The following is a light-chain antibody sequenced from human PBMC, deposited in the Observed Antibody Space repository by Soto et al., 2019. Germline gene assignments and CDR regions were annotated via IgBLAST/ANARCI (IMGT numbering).Light chain of an antibody. J-gene: IGKJ1*01. CDR3: LQDYNYPLT. V-gene: IGKV1-6*01. CDR1: QDIRHD. Sequence: AIQMTPSPSSLSASVGDRVTITCRASQDIRHDLGWYQERPGQAPKLLIYAASNLQTGVPSRFSGSGSGTDFTLTISSLQPEDFATYYCLQDYNYPLTFGQGTKVEI. CDR2: AAS.